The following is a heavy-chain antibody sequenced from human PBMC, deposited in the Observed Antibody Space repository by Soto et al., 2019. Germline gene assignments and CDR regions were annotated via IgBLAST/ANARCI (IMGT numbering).Heavy chain of an antibody. CDR3: AKGGTAMVHFYNGLDV. J-gene: IGHJ6*02. CDR2: ISWNGRNI. CDR1: GFTFDDYA. D-gene: IGHD5-18*01. V-gene: IGHV3-9*01. Sequence: EVQLVESGGDLLQPGKSLRLSCAASGFTFDDYAMHWVRQSPGKGLEWISGISWNGRNIVYAESVTGRFTISRDNAERSVFLQMNNLTPDDTAFYYCAKGGTAMVHFYNGLDVWGQGTTVTVSS.